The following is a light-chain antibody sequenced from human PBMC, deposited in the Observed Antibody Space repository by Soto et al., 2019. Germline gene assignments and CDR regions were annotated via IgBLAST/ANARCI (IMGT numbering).Light chain of an antibody. CDR1: QSVSSN. Sequence: EIVMTQSPATLSVSPGERATLSCRASQSVSSNLAWYQQKPGQAPRLLIYGPSTRATGIAARFSGSGSGTEFSLTISSLQSEYFAVSYCQRYNNWPLTFGPGTKVDIK. CDR2: GPS. V-gene: IGKV3-15*01. CDR3: QRYNNWPLT. J-gene: IGKJ3*01.